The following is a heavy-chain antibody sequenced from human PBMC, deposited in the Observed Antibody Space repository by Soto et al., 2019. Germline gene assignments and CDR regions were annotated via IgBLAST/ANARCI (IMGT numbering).Heavy chain of an antibody. CDR1: GGSIGSGDYY. CDR2: IYYSGST. CDR3: ARQAYYYDSSGYISQFYFDY. J-gene: IGHJ4*02. V-gene: IGHV4-30-4*01. Sequence: SEPLSLTCTVSGGSIGSGDYYWSWIRQPPGKGLEWIGYIYYSGSTYYNPSLKSRVTISVDTSKNQFSLKLSSVTAADTAVYYCARQAYYYDSSGYISQFYFDYWGQGTLVTVSS. D-gene: IGHD3-22*01.